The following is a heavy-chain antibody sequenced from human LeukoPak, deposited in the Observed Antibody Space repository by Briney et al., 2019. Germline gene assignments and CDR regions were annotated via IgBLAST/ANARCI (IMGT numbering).Heavy chain of an antibody. CDR3: TTSVVRFLEG. V-gene: IGHV3-15*01. J-gene: IGHJ4*02. CDR1: GFTFSSYA. CDR2: IKSKTDGGTT. D-gene: IGHD3-3*01. Sequence: GGSLRLSCAASGFTFSSYAMSWVRQAPGKGLEWVGRIKSKTDGGTTDYAAPVKGRFTISRDDSKNTLYLQMNSLKTEDTAVYYCTTSVVRFLEGWGQGTLVTVSS.